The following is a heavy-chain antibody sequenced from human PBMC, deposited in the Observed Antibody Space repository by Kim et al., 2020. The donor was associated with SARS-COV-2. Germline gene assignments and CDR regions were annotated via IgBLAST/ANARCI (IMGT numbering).Heavy chain of an antibody. J-gene: IGHJ4*02. CDR1: GFTFSSYG. CDR3: AKGAVVVTGSYYFDY. D-gene: IGHD2-21*02. Sequence: GGSLRLSCAASGFTFSSYGMHWVRQAPGKGLEWVAVIWYDGSNKYYADSVKGRFTISRDNSKNTLYLQMNSLRAEDTAVYYCAKGAVVVTGSYYFDYWGQGTLVTVSS. CDR2: IWYDGSNK. V-gene: IGHV3-33*06.